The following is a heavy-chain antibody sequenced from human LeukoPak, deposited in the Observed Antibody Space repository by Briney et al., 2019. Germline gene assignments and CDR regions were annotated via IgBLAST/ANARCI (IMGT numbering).Heavy chain of an antibody. CDR1: GFTFSSYS. D-gene: IGHD2-2*01. J-gene: IGHJ4*02. Sequence: GGSLRLSCAASGFTFSSYSMNWVRQAPGKGLEWVSSISSSSSYIYYADSVRGRFTISRDNSKNTLYLQMNSLRPEDTALYYCVKEGRYCSSSSCYDYWGQGTRVTVSS. CDR3: VKEGRYCSSSSCYDY. CDR2: ISSSSSYI. V-gene: IGHV3-21*04.